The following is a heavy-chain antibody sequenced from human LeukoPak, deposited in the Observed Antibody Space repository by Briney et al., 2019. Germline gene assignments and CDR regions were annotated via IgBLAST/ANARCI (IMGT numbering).Heavy chain of an antibody. CDR1: GFTFTHYA. J-gene: IGHJ4*02. Sequence: GGSLRLSCAASGFTFTHYAMSWVRQAPGKGLEWVSAISASGGSTYSADSVKGRFTISRDNSKNTLDLQMNSLRAEDTAVYYCAKAGSIRFDYWGQGTLVTVSS. CDR3: AKAGSIRFDY. CDR2: ISASGGST. D-gene: IGHD1-26*01. V-gene: IGHV3-23*01.